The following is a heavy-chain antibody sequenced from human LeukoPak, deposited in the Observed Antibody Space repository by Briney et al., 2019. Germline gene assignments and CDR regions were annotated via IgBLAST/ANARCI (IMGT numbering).Heavy chain of an antibody. CDR3: ASVLRGRATIVFDC. Sequence: SETLSLTCAVYGGSFSGYYWSWIRQPPGKGLEWIGYIYYSGSTYYNPSLKSRVTISVDTSKNQFSLKLSSVTAADTAVYYCASVLRGRATIVFDCWGQGTLVTVSS. D-gene: IGHD5-12*01. V-gene: IGHV4-34*09. CDR1: GGSFSGYY. J-gene: IGHJ4*02. CDR2: IYYSGST.